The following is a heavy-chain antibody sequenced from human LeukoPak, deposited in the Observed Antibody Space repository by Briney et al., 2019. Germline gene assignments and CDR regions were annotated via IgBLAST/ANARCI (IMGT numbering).Heavy chain of an antibody. J-gene: IGHJ4*02. CDR1: GDSINRYY. CDR2: IYYSGST. Sequence: PSDTLSLPCTVSGDSINRYYWSWMRQPPAKGLEWIGYIYYSGSTNYSPSLRSRVTISVDTCKSEFSLKMRCVTAADTGEYYCARVTGYMIEDYFDYWGQGTLVTVSS. D-gene: IGHD3-22*01. V-gene: IGHV4-59*07. CDR3: ARVTGYMIEDYFDY.